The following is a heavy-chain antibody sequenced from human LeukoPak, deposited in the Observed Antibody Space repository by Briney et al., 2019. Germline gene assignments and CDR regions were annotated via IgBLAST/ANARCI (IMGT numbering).Heavy chain of an antibody. CDR2: ISPSGGST. J-gene: IGHJ6*03. CDR1: GYTFTSYY. V-gene: IGHV1-46*01. CDR3: ARDRDSSSFYYYYYYMDV. D-gene: IGHD6-6*01. Sequence: ASVKVSCKASGYTFTSYYMHWVRQAPGQGLEWMGIISPSGGSTSYAQKFQGRVTMTRDMSTSTVYMELSSLRSEDTAVYYCARDRDSSSFYYYYYYMDVWGKGTTVTVSS.